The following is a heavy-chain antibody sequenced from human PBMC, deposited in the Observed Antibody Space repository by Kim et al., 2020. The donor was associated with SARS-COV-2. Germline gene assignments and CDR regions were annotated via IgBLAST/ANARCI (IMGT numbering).Heavy chain of an antibody. CDR1: GYTLTELS. CDR2: FDPEDGET. Sequence: ASVKVSCKVSGYTLTELSMHWVRQAPGKGLEWMGGFDPEDGETIYAQKFQGRVTMTEDTSTDTAYMELSSLRSEDTAVYYCATLDSSGYYKEYYFDYWGQGTLVSLSS. D-gene: IGHD3-22*01. J-gene: IGHJ4*02. V-gene: IGHV1-24*01. CDR3: ATLDSSGYYKEYYFDY.